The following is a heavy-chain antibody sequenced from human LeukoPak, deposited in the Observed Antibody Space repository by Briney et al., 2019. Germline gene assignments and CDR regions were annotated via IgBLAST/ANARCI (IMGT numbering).Heavy chain of an antibody. J-gene: IGHJ4*02. V-gene: IGHV5-51*01. D-gene: IGHD3-3*01. Sequence: GEPLKISCKGSGYSFTSYWIGWVRQMPAKGLALRGIYYPRDSDTRYSPSFQGQVTISADKSITTTYLQWSGLKASDTAMYYCARLNDFWSGYLKYYFDYWGQGTLVTVSS. CDR1: GYSFTSYW. CDR2: YYPRDSDT. CDR3: ARLNDFWSGYLKYYFDY.